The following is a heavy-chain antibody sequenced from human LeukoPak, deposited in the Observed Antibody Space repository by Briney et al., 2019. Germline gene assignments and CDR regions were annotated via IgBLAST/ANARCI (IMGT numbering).Heavy chain of an antibody. J-gene: IGHJ1*01. CDR3: ARNTYYYDSSRYYTYEYFQH. CDR2: IYPGDSDT. D-gene: IGHD3-22*01. CDR1: GYSFTNYW. V-gene: IGHV5-51*01. Sequence: GESLKISCQGSGYSFTNYWIGWVRQMPGKGLEWMGIIYPGDSDTKYSPSFQGQVTISADKSISTAYLQWSSLKASDTAMYYCARNTYYYDSSRYYTYEYFQHWGQGTLVTVSS.